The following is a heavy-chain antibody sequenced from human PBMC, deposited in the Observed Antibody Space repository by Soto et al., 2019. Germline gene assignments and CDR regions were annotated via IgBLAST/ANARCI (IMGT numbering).Heavy chain of an antibody. J-gene: IGHJ6*02. V-gene: IGHV3-15*07. Sequence: EVQLVESGGGLVTPGGSLTLSCAASGFSFSPAWMNWVRQAPGKGLEWVGLIKSKGGGGTADYAAAVKGRFIIARDDSKNTTSLQMNSLKPEDTALYYCIWQQDFYYGRAVWGQGTTVTVSS. CDR3: IWQQDFYYGRAV. D-gene: IGHD6-13*01. CDR2: IKSKGGGGTA. CDR1: GFSFSPAW.